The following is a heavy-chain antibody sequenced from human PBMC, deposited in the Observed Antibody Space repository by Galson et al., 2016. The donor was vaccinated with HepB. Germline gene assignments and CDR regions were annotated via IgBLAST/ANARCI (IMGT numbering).Heavy chain of an antibody. Sequence: LSLTCTVSGGSISSSTYYWGWIRQPPGKGLEWIGRIYYSGSTYYNPSLKSRVTISVETSKNQFSLKLNSVTAADTAVYYCARVIVFTPKSRFDPWGQGTLVTVSS. CDR2: IYYSGST. V-gene: IGHV4-39*01. D-gene: IGHD5/OR15-5a*01. CDR3: ARVIVFTPKSRFDP. CDR1: GGSISSSTYY. J-gene: IGHJ5*02.